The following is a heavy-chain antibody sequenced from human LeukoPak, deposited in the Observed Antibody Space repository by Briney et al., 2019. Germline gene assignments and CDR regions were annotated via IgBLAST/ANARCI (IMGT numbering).Heavy chain of an antibody. CDR2: INPSGGST. D-gene: IGHD4-17*01. Sequence: ASVKVSCKASGYTFTSYYMHWVRQAPGQGLEWMGIINPSGGSTSYAQKSQGRVTMTRDTSTSTVYMELSSLRSEDTAVYYCARAVEALAVTTYFQHWGQGTLVTVSS. J-gene: IGHJ1*01. CDR3: ARAVEALAVTTYFQH. V-gene: IGHV1-46*01. CDR1: GYTFTSYY.